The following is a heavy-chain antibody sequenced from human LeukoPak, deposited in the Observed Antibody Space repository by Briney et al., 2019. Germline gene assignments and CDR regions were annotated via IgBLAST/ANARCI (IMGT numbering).Heavy chain of an antibody. D-gene: IGHD3-22*01. J-gene: IGHJ6*02. Sequence: GGSLRLSCAASGFTFSNAWMSWVRQAPGKGLEWVGRIKSKTDGGTTDYAAPVKGRFTISRDDSKNTMYLQMNSLKTEDTAVYYCTTDHLNPIEYGMDVWGQGTTVTVSS. CDR1: GFTFSNAW. CDR2: IKSKTDGGTT. CDR3: TTDHLNPIEYGMDV. V-gene: IGHV3-15*01.